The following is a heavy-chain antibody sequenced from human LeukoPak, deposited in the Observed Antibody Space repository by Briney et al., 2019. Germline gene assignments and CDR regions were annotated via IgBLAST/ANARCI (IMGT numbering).Heavy chain of an antibody. V-gene: IGHV4-4*02. D-gene: IGHD2-8*01. Sequence: PSGTLSLTCAVSGGSISSSNWWSWVRQPPGKGLEWIGEIYHSGSTNYNPSLKSRVTISVDTSKNQFSLKLSSVTAADTAVYYCAEGYCTNGVCYPFDYWGQGTLVTVPS. CDR2: IYHSGST. CDR3: AEGYCTNGVCYPFDY. J-gene: IGHJ4*02. CDR1: GGSISSSNW.